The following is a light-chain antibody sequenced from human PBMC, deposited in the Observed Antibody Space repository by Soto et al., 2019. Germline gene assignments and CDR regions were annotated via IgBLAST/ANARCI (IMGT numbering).Light chain of an antibody. CDR1: QNIDHW. V-gene: IGKV1-5*01. CDR2: DAS. J-gene: IGKJ1*01. CDR3: QRYNSYSRT. Sequence: DIQMTQSPSTLSASVGDRVTITCRASQNIDHWLAWYQHKPGKAPKFLIYDASILESGVPSRYSGSGSGTEFTLTISSLQPDDVATYYCQRYNSYSRTFGQGTKVEIK.